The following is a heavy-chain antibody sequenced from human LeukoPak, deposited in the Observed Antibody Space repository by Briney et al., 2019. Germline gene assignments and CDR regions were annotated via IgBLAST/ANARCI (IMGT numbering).Heavy chain of an antibody. J-gene: IGHJ4*02. V-gene: IGHV3-33*01. CDR2: ILYDGSNK. Sequence: GRSLRLSCAASGFTFSSYGMHWVRQAPGKGLEWVAVILYDGSNKYYADSVKGRFTISRDNSKNTVYLQMNSLRAEDTAVYYCARDRAAGAFDYWGQGTLVTVSS. CDR1: GFTFSSYG. D-gene: IGHD6-13*01. CDR3: ARDRAAGAFDY.